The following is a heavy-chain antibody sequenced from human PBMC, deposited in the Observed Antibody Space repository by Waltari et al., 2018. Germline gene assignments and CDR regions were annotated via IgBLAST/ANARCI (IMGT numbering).Heavy chain of an antibody. V-gene: IGHV4-34*01. Sequence: QVQLQQWGAGLLKPSETLSLTCAVYGGSFSGYYWSWIRQPPGTRLEWIGEINHSGSTNYNPSLKSRVTISVDTSKNQFSLKLSSVTAADTAVYYCARGRSRGVVVPAALNYYYYYGMDVWGQGTTVTVSS. J-gene: IGHJ6*02. CDR2: INHSGST. D-gene: IGHD2-2*01. CDR3: ARGRSRGVVVPAALNYYYYYGMDV. CDR1: GGSFSGYY.